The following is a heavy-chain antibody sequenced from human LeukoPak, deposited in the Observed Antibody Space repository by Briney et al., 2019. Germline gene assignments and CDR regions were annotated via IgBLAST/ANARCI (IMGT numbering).Heavy chain of an antibody. CDR3: ATHYYDSSGYLN. CDR2: IIPIFGTA. CDR1: GGTFSSYA. J-gene: IGHJ4*02. V-gene: IGHV1-69*05. D-gene: IGHD3-22*01. Sequence: ASVKVSCKASGGTFSSYAISWVRQAPGQGLEWMGRIIPIFGTANYAQKFQGRVTITTDESTSTAYMELSSLRSEDTAVYYCATHYYDSSGYLNWGQGTLVTVSS.